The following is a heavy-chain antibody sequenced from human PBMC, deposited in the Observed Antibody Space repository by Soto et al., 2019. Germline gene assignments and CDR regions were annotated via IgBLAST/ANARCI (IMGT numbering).Heavy chain of an antibody. Sequence: QVQLVQSGAEVKKPGASVKVSCKASGYTFTSYAMHWVRQAPGQRLEWMGWINAGNGNTKYSQKFQGRVTITRDTSASTAYMELSSLRSEDTAVYYCARDPLLKRIYYYYYYMDAWGKGTTVTVSS. CDR2: INAGNGNT. CDR3: ARDPLLKRIYYYYYYMDA. J-gene: IGHJ6*03. CDR1: GYTFTSYA. V-gene: IGHV1-3*01.